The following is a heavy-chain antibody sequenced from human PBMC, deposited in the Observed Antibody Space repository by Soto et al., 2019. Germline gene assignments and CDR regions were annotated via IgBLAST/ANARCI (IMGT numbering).Heavy chain of an antibody. CDR2: ISAYNGNT. CDR1: GYMFFTYG. D-gene: IGHD3-10*01. J-gene: IGHJ4*02. Sequence: ASLKVSCKASGYMFFTYGINWVRQAPGQGLEWMGWISAYNGNTKYAQNLQGRVTMTTDASTSTAYMEMRSLRSDDTAVYYCARDLDGSGSYYTDYWGPGTLVTVSS. V-gene: IGHV1-18*01. CDR3: ARDLDGSGSYYTDY.